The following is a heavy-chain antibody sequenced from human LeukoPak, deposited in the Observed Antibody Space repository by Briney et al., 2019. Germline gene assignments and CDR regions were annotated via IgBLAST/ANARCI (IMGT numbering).Heavy chain of an antibody. Sequence: SETLSLTCTVSGGSISSYYWSWIRQPPGKELEWIGYIYYSGSTNYNPSLKSRVTISVDTSKNQFSLKLSSVTAADTAVYYCARDSLLVGYFDYWGQGTLVTVSS. CDR1: GGSISSYY. J-gene: IGHJ4*02. CDR3: ARDSLLVGYFDY. D-gene: IGHD6-13*01. V-gene: IGHV4-59*01. CDR2: IYYSGST.